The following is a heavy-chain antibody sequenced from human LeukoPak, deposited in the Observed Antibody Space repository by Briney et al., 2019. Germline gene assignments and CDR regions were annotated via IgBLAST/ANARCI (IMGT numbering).Heavy chain of an antibody. D-gene: IGHD1-7*01. CDR1: GFTFSSYG. J-gene: IGHJ4*02. CDR3: ARDSGGLELTEYYFDY. Sequence: GGSLRLSCSASGFTFSSYGMSWVRQAPGKGLEWVSGLSGSGGTTYYADSVKGRFTISRDNSKNTLYLQMNSLRAEDTAVYYCARDSGGLELTEYYFDYWGQGTLVTVSS. V-gene: IGHV3-23*01. CDR2: LSGSGGTT.